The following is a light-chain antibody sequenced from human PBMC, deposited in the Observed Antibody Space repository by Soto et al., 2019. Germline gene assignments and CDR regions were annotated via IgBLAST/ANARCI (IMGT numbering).Light chain of an antibody. CDR2: GAS. CDR3: QQYNNWPVT. V-gene: IGKV3D-15*01. CDR1: QSVSSN. Sequence: DIVMTQSPATLSVSPGERATLSCRASQSVSSNLAWYQQKPGQAPRLLIYGASTRATGIPARFSGSGSGTEFTLTISSLQSEDFAVDYCQQYNNWPVTFGPGTKVDIK. J-gene: IGKJ3*01.